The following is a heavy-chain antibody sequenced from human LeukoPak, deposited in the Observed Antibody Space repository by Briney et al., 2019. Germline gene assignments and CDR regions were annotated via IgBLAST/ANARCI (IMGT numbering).Heavy chain of an antibody. J-gene: IGHJ5*02. D-gene: IGHD3-9*01. CDR3: AREYDILTSQSDWCDP. V-gene: IGHV1-2*02. Sequence: ASVKVSCKASGYTFTGYYLHWVRQAPGQGLEWMGWINPNSGGTKYPRKFQGRVTMTRDTSISTAYLEVSRLRSDDTAVYYCAREYDILTSQSDWCDPCGQGTPVSVSS. CDR1: GYTFTGYY. CDR2: INPNSGGT.